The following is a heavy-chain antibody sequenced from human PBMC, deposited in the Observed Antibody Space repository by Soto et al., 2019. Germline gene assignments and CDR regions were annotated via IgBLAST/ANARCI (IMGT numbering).Heavy chain of an antibody. J-gene: IGHJ4*02. CDR2: INHSGST. CDR3: ARAKNRYYFDS. CDR1: GVSFSGYY. V-gene: IGHV4-34*01. Sequence: SETLSLTCAVYGVSFSGYYWTWIRQPPGTGLEWIGEINHSGSTNYNPSLKSRVTISVDTSKNQFSLKLTSVTAADTAVYYCARAKNRYYFDSGGQETLFTAPS.